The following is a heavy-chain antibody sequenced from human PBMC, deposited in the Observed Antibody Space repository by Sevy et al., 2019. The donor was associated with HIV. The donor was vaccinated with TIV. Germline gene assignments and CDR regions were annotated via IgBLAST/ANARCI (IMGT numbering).Heavy chain of an antibody. CDR1: GFTFSYYD. Sequence: GGSLRLSYAASGFTFSYYDLNWVRQAPGKGLEWVSSISSGSSYIYYADSVKGRFTISRDNAENSLFLQMNSLRAEDTAVYYCAKDGAYYGSDGMDVWGQGTTVTVSS. D-gene: IGHD3-10*01. CDR2: ISSGSSYI. CDR3: AKDGAYYGSDGMDV. J-gene: IGHJ6*02. V-gene: IGHV3-21*01.